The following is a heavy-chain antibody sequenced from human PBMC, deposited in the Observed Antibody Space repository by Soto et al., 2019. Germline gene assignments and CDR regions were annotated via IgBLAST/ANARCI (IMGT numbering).Heavy chain of an antibody. CDR3: AIYDSSGSRGFQH. CDR1: GGSISSGAYY. D-gene: IGHD3-22*01. Sequence: QVQLQESGPGLVKPSQTLSLTCTVSGGSISSGAYYWSWLRQHPGKGLEWIGYIYYSGSTYYNPSHKSRVTISVDTSKSQFSLKLSSVTSADTAVYYCAIYDSSGSRGFQHWGQGTLVTVSS. V-gene: IGHV4-31*03. CDR2: IYYSGST. J-gene: IGHJ1*01.